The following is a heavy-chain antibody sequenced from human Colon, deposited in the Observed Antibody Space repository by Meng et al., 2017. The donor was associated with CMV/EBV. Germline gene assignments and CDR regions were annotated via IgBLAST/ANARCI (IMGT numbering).Heavy chain of an antibody. CDR1: GGSVSSGSYY. CDR3: AQDQFVKDYNYYGTDV. D-gene: IGHD2-15*01. V-gene: IGHV4-61*01. CDR2: IYNSGST. Sequence: SETLSLTCTVSGGSVSSGSYYWTWIRQAPGKGLEWIGYIYNSGSTNYNPSLKSRVTISVDTSKNQFSLKLSSVTAADTAVYYCAQDQFVKDYNYYGTDVWGQGTTVTVSS. J-gene: IGHJ6*02.